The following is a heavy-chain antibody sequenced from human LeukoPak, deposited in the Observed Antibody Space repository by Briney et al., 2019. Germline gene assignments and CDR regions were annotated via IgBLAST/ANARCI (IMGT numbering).Heavy chain of an antibody. CDR2: IYDSGST. Sequence: SETLSLTCTVSGGSISSYYWSWIRQPPGKGLEWIGYIYDSGSTDYNPSLKSRVTISVDTSKSQFSLRLSSVTAADTAVYYCARHGLRSYSNYWFAPWGQGTLVTVSS. D-gene: IGHD4-11*01. J-gene: IGHJ5*02. CDR3: ARHGLRSYSNYWFAP. CDR1: GGSISSYY. V-gene: IGHV4-59*08.